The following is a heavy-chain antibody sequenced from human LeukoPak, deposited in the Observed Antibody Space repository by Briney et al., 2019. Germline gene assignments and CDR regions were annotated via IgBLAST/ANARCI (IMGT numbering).Heavy chain of an antibody. V-gene: IGHV3-15*01. CDR2: IKSKTDGGTT. CDR3: TDLGTVAVDY. Sequence: GVPLRLSCAASGFTFSHAWMSWVRQAPGKGLEWVGRIKSKTDGGTTDYAAPVRGKFTVSRDDSKNTLYLQMNSLQTEDTAVYYCTDLGTVAVDYWGQGTLVTVSS. J-gene: IGHJ4*02. CDR1: GFTFSHAW. D-gene: IGHD4-23*01.